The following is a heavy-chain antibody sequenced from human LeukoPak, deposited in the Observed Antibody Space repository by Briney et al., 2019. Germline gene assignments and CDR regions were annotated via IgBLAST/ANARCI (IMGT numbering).Heavy chain of an antibody. J-gene: IGHJ4*02. CDR2: IYSGGST. Sequence: GKGLEWVSVIYSGGSTYYADSVKGRFTISRDNSKNTLYFQMNSLRAEDTAVYYCARDFGDYWGQGTLVTVSS. V-gene: IGHV3-66*01. CDR3: ARDFGDY. D-gene: IGHD3-10*01.